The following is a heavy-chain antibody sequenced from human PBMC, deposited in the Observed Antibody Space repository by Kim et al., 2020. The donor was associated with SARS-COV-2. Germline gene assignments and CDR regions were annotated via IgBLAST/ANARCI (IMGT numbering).Heavy chain of an antibody. V-gene: IGHV3-9*01. J-gene: IGHJ4*02. CDR2: ISWNSGSI. D-gene: IGHD6-19*01. CDR3: AKDRSVAASGSFDY. CDR1: GFTFDDYA. Sequence: GGSLRLSCAASGFTFDDYAMHWVRQAPGKGLEWVSGISWNSGSIGYADSVKGRFTISRDNAKNSLYLQMNSLRAEDTALYYCAKDRSVAASGSFDYWGQG.